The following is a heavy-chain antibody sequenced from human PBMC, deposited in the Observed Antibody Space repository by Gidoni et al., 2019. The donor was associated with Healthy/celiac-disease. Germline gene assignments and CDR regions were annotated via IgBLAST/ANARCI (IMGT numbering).Heavy chain of an antibody. V-gene: IGHV4-4*02. CDR3: ASASRQLGASPFDS. CDR1: GGASSSSNW. D-gene: IGHD6-6*01. J-gene: IGHJ4*02. Sequence: QVQLQESGPGLVKPSGTLSRTCAVPGGASSSSNWWSWVRQPPGKGLAWIGAIYHSVSTNYNPSLKCRVTISVDKSKNPFSLKLSSVPAAYTAVYYCASASRQLGASPFDSWGQGTLVTVSS. CDR2: IYHSVST.